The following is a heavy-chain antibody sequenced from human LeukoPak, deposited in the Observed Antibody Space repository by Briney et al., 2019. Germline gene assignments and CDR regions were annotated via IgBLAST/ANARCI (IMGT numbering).Heavy chain of an antibody. CDR3: ARHYLLLAVAGSWFDP. V-gene: IGHV4-59*08. CDR2: IYYSGST. D-gene: IGHD6-19*01. CDR1: GGSISSYY. J-gene: IGHJ5*02. Sequence: PSETLSLTCSVSGGSISSYYWSWIRQPPGKGLEWIGYIYYSGSTNYNPSLKSRVTISVDTSKNQFSLKLSSVTAADTAVYYCARHYLLLAVAGSWFDPWGQGTLVTVSS.